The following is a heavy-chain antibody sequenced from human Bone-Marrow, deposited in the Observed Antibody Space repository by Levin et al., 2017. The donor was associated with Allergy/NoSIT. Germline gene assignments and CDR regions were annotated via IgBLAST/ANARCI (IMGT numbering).Heavy chain of an antibody. Sequence: PSETLSLTCTVSGGSISSSNYYWAWVRQPPGEGLEWIATIHYTGRTYYNSSLKSRVTISVDTSKNHFSLRLSSVTAADTAMYYCGRQVSVAGVGGPFDSWGQGTMVTVSS. V-gene: IGHV4-39*01. J-gene: IGHJ3*02. D-gene: IGHD6-19*01. CDR3: GRQVSVAGVGGPFDS. CDR2: IHYTGRT. CDR1: GGSISSSNYY.